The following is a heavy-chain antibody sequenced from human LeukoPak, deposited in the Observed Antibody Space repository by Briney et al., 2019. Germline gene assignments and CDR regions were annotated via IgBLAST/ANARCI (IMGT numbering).Heavy chain of an antibody. CDR1: GYTLTELS. Sequence: ASVKVSCKVSGYTLTELSMHWVRQAPGKGLEWMGGFDPEDGETIYAQKFQGRVTVTEDTSTDTAYMELSSLRSEDTAVYYCATDRAPGAGGVVIILDAFDIWGQGTMVTVSS. D-gene: IGHD3-3*01. CDR3: ATDRAPGAGGVVIILDAFDI. V-gene: IGHV1-24*01. CDR2: FDPEDGET. J-gene: IGHJ3*02.